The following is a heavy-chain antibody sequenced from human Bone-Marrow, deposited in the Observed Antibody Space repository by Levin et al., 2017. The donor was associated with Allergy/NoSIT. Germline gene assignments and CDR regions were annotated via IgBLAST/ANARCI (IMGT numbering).Heavy chain of an antibody. D-gene: IGHD2-15*01. CDR1: GFTFSSYG. V-gene: IGHV3-33*01. J-gene: IGHJ1*01. Sequence: GESLKISCAASGFTFSSYGMHWVRQAPGKGLEWVAVIWYDGSNKYYADSVKGRFTISRDNSKNTLYLQMNSLRAEDTAVYYCTISFEYCSGGSCYLTEYFQHWGQGTLVTVSS. CDR2: IWYDGSNK. CDR3: TISFEYCSGGSCYLTEYFQH.